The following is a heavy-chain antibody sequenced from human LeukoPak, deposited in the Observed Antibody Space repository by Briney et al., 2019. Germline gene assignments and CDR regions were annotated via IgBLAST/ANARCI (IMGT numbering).Heavy chain of an antibody. CDR2: ISGSGGST. J-gene: IGHJ4*02. D-gene: IGHD3-3*01. CDR3: AKSDFWSGYEYYFDY. Sequence: GGSLRLSCAASGFTFSSYAMSWVRQAPGKGLEWASAISGSGGSTYYADSVKGRFTISRDNSKNTLYLQMNSLRAEDTAVYYCAKSDFWSGYEYYFDYWGQGTLVTVSS. V-gene: IGHV3-23*01. CDR1: GFTFSSYA.